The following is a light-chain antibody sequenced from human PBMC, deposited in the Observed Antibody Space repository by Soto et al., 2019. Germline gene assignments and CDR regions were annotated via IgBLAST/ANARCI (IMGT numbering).Light chain of an antibody. V-gene: IGLV2-14*01. CDR2: DVH. CDR1: SSDVGGSNY. CDR3: SSYRSGSTLV. Sequence: QSALTQPASVSGSPGQSITISCTGTSSDVGGSNYVSWYQQHPGKAPKLMIYDVHNRPSGISNRFSGSKSGNTASLTISGLQAEDEADYYCSSYRSGSTLVFGGGTQPTVL. J-gene: IGLJ2*01.